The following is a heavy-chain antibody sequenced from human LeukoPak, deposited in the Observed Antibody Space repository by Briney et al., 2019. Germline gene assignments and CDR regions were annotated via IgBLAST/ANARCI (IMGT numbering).Heavy chain of an antibody. CDR2: INPNSGGT. D-gene: IGHD3-22*01. Sequence: ASVKVSCRASGYTFTGHGISWVRQAPGQGLEWMGWINPNSGGTNYAQKFQGRVTMTRDTSISTAYMELSRLRSDDTAVYYCARRSDYYDSSGYSLYFDYWGQGTLVTVSS. CDR3: ARRSDYYDSSGYSLYFDY. V-gene: IGHV1-2*02. J-gene: IGHJ4*02. CDR1: GYTFTGHG.